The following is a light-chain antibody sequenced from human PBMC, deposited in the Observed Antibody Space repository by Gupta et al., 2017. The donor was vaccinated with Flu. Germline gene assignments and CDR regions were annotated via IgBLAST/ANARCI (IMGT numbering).Light chain of an antibody. CDR2: CDN. CDR1: TSNIGSYS. CDR3: GTWDTSLPAVV. V-gene: IGLV1-51*01. J-gene: IGLJ3*02. Sequence: QSVLTQPPSVSAAPGQRVTISCSGSTSNIGSYSVSWYQQLPGTEPNLLMYCDNKRPSGITDRFLSYTSGTYATPGTSVLQTGDEADYFCGTWDTSLPAVVFGGGTRLTV.